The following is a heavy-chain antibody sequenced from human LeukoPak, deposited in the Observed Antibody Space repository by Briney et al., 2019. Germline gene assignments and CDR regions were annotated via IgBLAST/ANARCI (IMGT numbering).Heavy chain of an antibody. CDR1: GLTFSNYA. D-gene: IGHD4-17*01. Sequence: QPGGSLRLSCAAPGLTFSNYAMTWVRQAPGKGLEWVSSIRGDGGGAVYTDSVRGRFTTSRDNSKNMLYLQMDSLRAEDTALYYCTKGPNGDYIGAFDPWGQGTLVTVSS. CDR3: TKGPNGDYIGAFDP. J-gene: IGHJ5*02. CDR2: IRGDGGGA. V-gene: IGHV3-23*01.